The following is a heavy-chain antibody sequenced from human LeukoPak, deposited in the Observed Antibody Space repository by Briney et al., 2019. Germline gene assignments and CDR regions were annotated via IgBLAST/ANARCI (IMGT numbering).Heavy chain of an antibody. CDR1: GYTLTELS. J-gene: IGHJ4*02. V-gene: IGHV1-24*01. CDR2: FDPEDAET. D-gene: IGHD3-22*01. CDR3: AARGDYDTSGYYPLDY. Sequence: ASVKVSCKVSGYTLTELSMHWVRQAPGKGLEWMGGFDPEDAETIYAQKFQGRVTMTENTSTDTAYMELSSLRSEDTAVYYCAARGDYDTSGYYPLDYWGQGTLVTVSS.